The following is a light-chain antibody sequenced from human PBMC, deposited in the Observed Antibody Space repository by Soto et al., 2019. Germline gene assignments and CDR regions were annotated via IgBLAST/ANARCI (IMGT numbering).Light chain of an antibody. CDR2: DVS. CDR3: SSYTSSSTLSYV. Sequence: QSALTQPASVSGSPGQSITISCTGTSSEVGGYNFVSWYQQHPGKAPKFMIYDVSNRPSGVSNRFSGSKSGNTASLTISGLQAEDEADYYCSSYTSSSTLSYVFGTGTKVTVL. V-gene: IGLV2-14*01. CDR1: SSEVGGYNF. J-gene: IGLJ1*01.